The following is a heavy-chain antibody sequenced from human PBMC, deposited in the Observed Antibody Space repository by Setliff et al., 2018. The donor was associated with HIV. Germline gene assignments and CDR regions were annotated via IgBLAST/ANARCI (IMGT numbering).Heavy chain of an antibody. Sequence: GGSLRFSCVASGTDLNVGYMSWIRQAPGKGPEWVASISGSGTYTHYADSVKGRFSISRDNAKNSLYLQMNTLRAEDTALYYCARSRSTRDAFDTWGQGTMVTVSS. CDR1: GTDLNVGY. CDR2: ISGSGTYT. CDR3: ARSRSTRDAFDT. J-gene: IGHJ3*02. V-gene: IGHV3-11*06. D-gene: IGHD2-2*01.